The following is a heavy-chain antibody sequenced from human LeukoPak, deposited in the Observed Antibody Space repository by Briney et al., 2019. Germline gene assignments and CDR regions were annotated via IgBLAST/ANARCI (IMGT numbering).Heavy chain of an antibody. Sequence: ASVKVSCKASGYTFTSYAMHWVRQAPGQRLEWMGWINAGNGNTKYSQKFQGRVTITRDTSASTAYMELSSLRSEDTAVYYCARRSWMRWEITAAGTFDYWGQGTLVTVSS. V-gene: IGHV1-3*01. D-gene: IGHD6-13*01. CDR2: INAGNGNT. CDR1: GYTFTSYA. J-gene: IGHJ4*02. CDR3: ARRSWMRWEITAAGTFDY.